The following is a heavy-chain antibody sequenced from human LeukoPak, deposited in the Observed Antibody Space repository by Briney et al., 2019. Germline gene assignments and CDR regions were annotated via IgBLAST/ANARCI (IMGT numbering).Heavy chain of an antibody. V-gene: IGHV3-74*01. CDR2: INSDGRST. CDR3: AREFRPRFYYYYGMDV. CDR1: GFTFSSYW. D-gene: IGHD3-3*01. Sequence: GGSLRLSCAASGFTFSSYWMHWVRQAPGKGLVWVSRINSDGRSTNYADSVKGRFTISRDNSKNTLYLQMNSLRAEDTAVYYCAREFRPRFYYYYGMDVWGQGTTVTVSS. J-gene: IGHJ6*02.